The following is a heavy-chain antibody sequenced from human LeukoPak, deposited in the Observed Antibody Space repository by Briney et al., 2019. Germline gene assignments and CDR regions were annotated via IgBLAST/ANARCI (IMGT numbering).Heavy chain of an antibody. Sequence: GGSLRLSCAASGFTFSSYSMNWVRQAPGKGLEWVSSISSSSSYIYYADSVKGRFTIPRDNAKNSLYLQMNSLRAEDTAVYYCARDRNYYDSSGYHRVDYWGQGTLVTVSS. V-gene: IGHV3-21*01. CDR2: ISSSSSYI. J-gene: IGHJ4*02. D-gene: IGHD3-22*01. CDR1: GFTFSSYS. CDR3: ARDRNYYDSSGYHRVDY.